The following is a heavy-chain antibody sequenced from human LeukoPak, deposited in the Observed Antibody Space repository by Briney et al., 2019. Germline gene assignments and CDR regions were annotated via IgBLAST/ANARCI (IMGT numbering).Heavy chain of an antibody. D-gene: IGHD2-21*02. CDR3: ARDLEDGGGDSP. CDR1: GYTFTGYY. J-gene: IGHJ5*02. CDR2: INPNSGGT. V-gene: IGHV1-2*02. Sequence: ASVKVSCKASGYTFTGYYMHWVRQAPGQGLEWMGWINPNSGGTNYAQKFQGRVTMTRDTSISTAYMGLSRLRSDDTAVYYCARDLEDGGGDSPWGQGTLVTVSS.